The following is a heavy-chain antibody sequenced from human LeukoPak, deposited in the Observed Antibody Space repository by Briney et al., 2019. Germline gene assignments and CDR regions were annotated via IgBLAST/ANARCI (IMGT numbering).Heavy chain of an antibody. D-gene: IGHD6-6*01. Sequence: SVKVSCKASGGTFSSYAISWVRQAPGQGLEWMGGIILIFGTANYAQKFQGRVTITADDSTSTAYMELSSLRSEDTAVYCCARAALAVTRTSYGSSTFYYWGQGTRVTVSS. CDR1: GGTFSSYA. CDR3: ARAALAVTRTSYGSSTFYY. V-gene: IGHV1-69*13. CDR2: IILIFGTA. J-gene: IGHJ4*02.